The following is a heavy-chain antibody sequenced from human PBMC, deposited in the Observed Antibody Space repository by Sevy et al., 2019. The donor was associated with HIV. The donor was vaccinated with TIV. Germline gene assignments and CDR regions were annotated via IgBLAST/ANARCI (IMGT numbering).Heavy chain of an antibody. V-gene: IGHV3-7*01. CDR3: ARELWPGDY. Sequence: GGSLSLSCAASGFTFSDYYMGWVRKAPGKGLEWMANINQDGSQKNYVDSVKGRFTISRDNAKNSVSLQMNSLRVDDTAIYYCARELWPGDYWGQGTLVTVSS. D-gene: IGHD2-21*01. J-gene: IGHJ4*02. CDR2: INQDGSQK. CDR1: GFTFSDYY.